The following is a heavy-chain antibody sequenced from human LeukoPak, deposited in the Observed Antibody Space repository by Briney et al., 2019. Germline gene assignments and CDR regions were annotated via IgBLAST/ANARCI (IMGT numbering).Heavy chain of an antibody. CDR1: GGTFSSYA. Sequence: GASVTVSFTASGGTFSSYAISWVRQAPGQGLEWMGGIIPIFGTANYAQKFQGRVTITADESTSTAYMELSSLRSEDTAVYYCARGTSVPAAMGSYYYYYYMDVWGKGTTVTISS. CDR3: ARGTSVPAAMGSYYYYYYMDV. V-gene: IGHV1-69*13. CDR2: IIPIFGTA. D-gene: IGHD2-2*01. J-gene: IGHJ6*03.